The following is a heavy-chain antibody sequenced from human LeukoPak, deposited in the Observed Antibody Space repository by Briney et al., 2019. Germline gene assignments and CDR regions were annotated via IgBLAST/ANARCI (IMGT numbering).Heavy chain of an antibody. CDR2: ISVIGGST. J-gene: IGHJ4*02. Sequence: PGGSLRLSCAASGFTFSSYAMSWVRQAPGKGLEWVSTISVIGGSTYYADSVKGRFTISRDNSKNTLYLQMNSLRVEDTAVYYCAKVGRRITVIVAGSFDYWGQGTLVTVSS. CDR3: AKVGRRITVIVAGSFDY. D-gene: IGHD3-22*01. CDR1: GFTFSSYA. V-gene: IGHV3-23*01.